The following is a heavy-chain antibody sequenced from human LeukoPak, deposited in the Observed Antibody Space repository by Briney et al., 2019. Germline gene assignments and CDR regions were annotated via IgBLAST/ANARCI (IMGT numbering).Heavy chain of an antibody. CDR1: GYTFTGYY. D-gene: IGHD3-10*01. Sequence: ASVKVSCQASGYTFTGYYMHWVRQAPGQGLEWMGWIDPNSGGTNYAQKFQGRVTMTRDTSIGTAYMVLNRLRSDDTAVYYCAREYYYGSGNYYNRIDYWGQGTLVTVSS. CDR3: AREYYYGSGNYYNRIDY. V-gene: IGHV1-2*02. CDR2: IDPNSGGT. J-gene: IGHJ4*02.